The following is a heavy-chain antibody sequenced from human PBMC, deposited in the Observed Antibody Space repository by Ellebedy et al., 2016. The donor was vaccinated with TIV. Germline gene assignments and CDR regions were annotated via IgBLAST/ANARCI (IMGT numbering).Heavy chain of an antibody. J-gene: IGHJ4*02. V-gene: IGHV3-49*03. D-gene: IGHD5-18*01. CDR1: GFNFPDYA. Sequence: GGSLRLSXAASGFNFPDYALSWLRQAPGKGPEWVGFIRSKASGGTTEYAASVEGRFFISRDDSTSTVYLQMNSLKTEDTAVYFCARAQGYYTAGNSWAFWGQGTLVTVSS. CDR2: IRSKASGGTT. CDR3: ARAQGYYTAGNSWAF.